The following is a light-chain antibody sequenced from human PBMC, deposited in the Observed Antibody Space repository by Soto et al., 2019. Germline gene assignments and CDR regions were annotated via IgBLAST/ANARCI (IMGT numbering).Light chain of an antibody. CDR1: QSINSN. J-gene: IGKJ4*01. CDR2: RAS. CDR3: QQYGTSPLT. Sequence: EIVMTQSPATLSLSPGERATLSCRASQSINSNLAWYQQKPGQAPRLFMFRASSRATGIPARFSGSGSGTEFNLTISSLQSEDFAVYYCQQYGTSPLTFGGGTKVEIK. V-gene: IGKV3-15*01.